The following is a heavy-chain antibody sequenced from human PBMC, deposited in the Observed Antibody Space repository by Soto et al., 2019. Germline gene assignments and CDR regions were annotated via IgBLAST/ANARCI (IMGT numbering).Heavy chain of an antibody. CDR1: GGSISSSSYY. CDR2: IYYSGST. V-gene: IGHV4-39*07. D-gene: IGHD4-17*01. Sequence: SETLSLTCTVSGGSISSSSYYWGWIRQPPGKGLEWIGNIYYSGSTYYNPSLKSRVTISIDNSKNQFSLKLSSVTAADTAMYYCAKSGDYIFEYWGQGTLVTVSS. J-gene: IGHJ4*02. CDR3: AKSGDYIFEY.